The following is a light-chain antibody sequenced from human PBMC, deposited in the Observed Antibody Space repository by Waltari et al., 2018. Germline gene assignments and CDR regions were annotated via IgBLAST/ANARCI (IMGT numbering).Light chain of an antibody. CDR3: QQSYTTPLT. CDR2: GAS. CDR1: QSISFS. Sequence: DIQMTPSPSSLSASVGDSVTSSCRASQSISFSLNWYQQKLGQAPRLLIYGASSLQFGVPSKFSVSGSGTDFTLTISGLQPDDIATYYCQQSYTTPLTFGGGTKVEIK. J-gene: IGKJ4*01. V-gene: IGKV1-39*01.